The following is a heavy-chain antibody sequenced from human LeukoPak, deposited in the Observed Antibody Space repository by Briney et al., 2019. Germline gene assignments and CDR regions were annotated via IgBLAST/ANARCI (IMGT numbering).Heavy chain of an antibody. Sequence: GGSLRLSCAASGFTFSSYAMSWVRQAPGKGLEWVSAISGSGGSTYYADSVRGRFTISRDNSKNTLYLQMNSLRAEDTALYYCAKDAQGLVRGGIYFDFWGQGSLVTVSS. V-gene: IGHV3-23*01. CDR1: GFTFSSYA. D-gene: IGHD6-19*01. CDR3: AKDAQGLVRGGIYFDF. J-gene: IGHJ4*02. CDR2: ISGSGGST.